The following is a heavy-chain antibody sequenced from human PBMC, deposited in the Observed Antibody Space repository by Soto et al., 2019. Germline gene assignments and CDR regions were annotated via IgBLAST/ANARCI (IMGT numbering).Heavy chain of an antibody. CDR2: IIPIFGTA. CDR1: GGTFSIYA. J-gene: IGHJ5*02. D-gene: IGHD5-18*01. CDR3: ARNPGYSSANT. Sequence: ASVKVSCKASGGTFSIYAISWVLQAPGQGLEWMGGIIPIFGTANYAQKFQGRVTITADESTSTAYMELSSLRSEDTAVYYCARNPGYSSANTWGQGTRVNVAS. V-gene: IGHV1-69*13.